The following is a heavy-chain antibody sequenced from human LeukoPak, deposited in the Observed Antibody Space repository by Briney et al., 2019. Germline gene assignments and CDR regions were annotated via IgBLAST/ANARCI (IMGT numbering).Heavy chain of an antibody. V-gene: IGHV4-30-2*01. CDR2: IYHSGST. Sequence: SETLSLTCAVSGGSISRGGYSWSWIRQPPGKGLEWIGYIYHSGSTYYNPSLKSRVTISVDRSKNQFSLKLSSVTAADTAVYYCARQSGLKAFDIWGQGTMVTVSS. CDR1: GGSISRGGYS. J-gene: IGHJ3*02. CDR3: ARQSGLKAFDI. D-gene: IGHD5-12*01.